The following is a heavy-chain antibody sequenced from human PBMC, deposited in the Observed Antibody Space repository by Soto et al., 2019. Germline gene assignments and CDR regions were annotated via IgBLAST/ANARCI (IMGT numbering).Heavy chain of an antibody. J-gene: IGHJ5*02. CDR2: INHSGST. Sequence: SETLSLTCAVYGVSFSGYYWSWIRQPPGKGLEWIGEINHSGSTNYNPSLKSRVTISVDTSKNQFSLKLSSVTAADTAVYYCARFITIFGVVTKLNWFDPWGQGTLVTVSS. CDR3: ARFITIFGVVTKLNWFDP. V-gene: IGHV4-34*01. CDR1: GVSFSGYY. D-gene: IGHD3-3*01.